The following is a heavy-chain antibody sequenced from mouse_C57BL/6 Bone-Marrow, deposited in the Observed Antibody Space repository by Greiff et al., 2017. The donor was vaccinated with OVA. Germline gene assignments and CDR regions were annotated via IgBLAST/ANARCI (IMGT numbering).Heavy chain of an antibody. J-gene: IGHJ2*01. Sequence: QVQLKESGAELVRPGASVKLSCKASGYTFTSYGISWVKQRTGQGLEWIGEIYPRSGNTYYNEKFKGKATLTADKSSSTAYMELRSLTSEDSAVYFCARSWLLGYWGQGTTLTVSS. CDR3: ARSWLLGY. V-gene: IGHV1-81*01. CDR2: IYPRSGNT. D-gene: IGHD2-3*01. CDR1: GYTFTSYG.